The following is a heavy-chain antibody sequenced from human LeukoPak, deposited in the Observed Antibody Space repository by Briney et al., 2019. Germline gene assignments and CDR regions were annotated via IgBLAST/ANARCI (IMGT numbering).Heavy chain of an antibody. CDR1: GYTFSGSS. D-gene: IGHD2-8*01. V-gene: IGHV1-2*06. J-gene: IGHJ6*03. CDR3: ARSAEHCNNGVCFTDYYMDV. CDR2: INPNSGNT. Sequence: ASVKVSCKASGYTFSGSSIHWVRQAPGQGLEWLGRINPNSGNTNYAQNLHGRVTMTRDTSITTAYMELNSLTSDDTAVYFCARSAEHCNNGVCFTDYYMDVWGKGTTVTVSS.